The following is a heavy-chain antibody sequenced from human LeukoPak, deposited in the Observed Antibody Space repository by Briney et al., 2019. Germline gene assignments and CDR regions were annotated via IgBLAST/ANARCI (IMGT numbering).Heavy chain of an antibody. D-gene: IGHD2-2*02. CDR2: IVVGSGNT. CDR1: GFTFTSSA. CDR3: AAGVSCSSTSCYTPDAFDI. Sequence: ASVKVSCKASGFTFTSSAMQWVRQARGQRLEWIGWIVVGSGNTNYAQKFQERVTITRDMSTSTAYMELSSLRSEDTAVYYCAAGVSCSSTSCYTPDAFDIWGQGTMVTVSS. V-gene: IGHV1-58*02. J-gene: IGHJ3*02.